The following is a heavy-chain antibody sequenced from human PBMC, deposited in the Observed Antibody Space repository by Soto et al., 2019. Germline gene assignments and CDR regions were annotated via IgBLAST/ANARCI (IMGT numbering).Heavy chain of an antibody. CDR3: ARGPYCLTGRCFPNWFDS. CDR1: GDSISTVDYF. J-gene: IGHJ5*01. D-gene: IGHD2-21*01. Sequence: SETLSLTCSVSGDSISTVDYFWAWIRQPPGQALEYIGYIYKSTTTYYNPSFESRVAISLDTSKSQFSLTVTSVTAADTAVYFCARGPYCLTGRCFPNWFDSWGQGTLVTVYS. CDR2: IYKSTTT. V-gene: IGHV4-30-4*01.